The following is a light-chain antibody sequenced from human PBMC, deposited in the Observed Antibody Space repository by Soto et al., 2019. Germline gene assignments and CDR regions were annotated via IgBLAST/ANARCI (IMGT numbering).Light chain of an antibody. Sequence: QSVLTQPPSVSGATGQRVTISCTGGSSNIGAGYDVHWYQHVPETAPKLLIYSNSNRPSGVPDRFSGSKTGSSASLAITGLQAEDEADYCFQSYDSSLSDVLFGGGTKLTVL. CDR2: SNS. CDR3: QSYDSSLSDVL. CDR1: SSNIGAGYD. V-gene: IGLV1-40*01. J-gene: IGLJ2*01.